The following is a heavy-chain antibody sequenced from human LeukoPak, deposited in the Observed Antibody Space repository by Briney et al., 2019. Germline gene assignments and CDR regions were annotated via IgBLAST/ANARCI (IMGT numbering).Heavy chain of an antibody. Sequence: GGSLRLSCAASEFTLSSYWMAWVRQAPGKGLAWVANIKQDGSEKYYVDSVKGRFTISRDNARNSLYLQMNSLRAEDTAIFYCARVNPLMAPGAFDIWGQGTMVAVSS. CDR3: ARVNPLMAPGAFDI. V-gene: IGHV3-7*01. CDR2: IKQDGSEK. CDR1: EFTLSSYW. D-gene: IGHD2-8*01. J-gene: IGHJ3*02.